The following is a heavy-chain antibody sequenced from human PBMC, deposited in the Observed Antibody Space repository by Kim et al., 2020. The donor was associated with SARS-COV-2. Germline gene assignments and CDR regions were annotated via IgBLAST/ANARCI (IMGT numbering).Heavy chain of an antibody. CDR1: GFTFDAYG. V-gene: IGHV3-23*01. J-gene: IGHJ3*02. CDR2: IRGGGGNP. CDR3: AKCSSSYGNDAFDI. D-gene: IGHD3-22*01. Sequence: GGSLRLSCLASGFTFDAYGMNWVRQAPGKGLEWVSYIRGGGGNPQYADSVKGRFTISRDNSKNTLYLQMNSLRGEDTAVYYCAKCSSSYGNDAFDIWGQGTMVTVSS.